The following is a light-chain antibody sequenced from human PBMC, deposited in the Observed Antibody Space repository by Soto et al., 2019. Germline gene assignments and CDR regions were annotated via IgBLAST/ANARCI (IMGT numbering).Light chain of an antibody. V-gene: IGKV3-20*01. CDR1: QSVSSSY. Sequence: EIVLTQSPGTLSLSPGERATLTCRASQSVSSSYLAWYQQKPAQAPRLLIYGASSRATGIPDRFSGSGSGTAFTLTTSRLEPEDFAVYYCQQYGSSPYTFGQGTKLEIK. CDR2: GAS. J-gene: IGKJ2*01. CDR3: QQYGSSPYT.